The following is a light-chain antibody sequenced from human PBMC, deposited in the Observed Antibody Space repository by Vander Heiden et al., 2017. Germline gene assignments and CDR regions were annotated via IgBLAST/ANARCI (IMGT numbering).Light chain of an antibody. CDR1: QNVNNN. Sequence: ETVMTQSPARLSVSPGDRVTLSCRASQNVNNNLGWFHQKPGQAPRLLIHDASSRATGVPARFSASGSGTEFTLTISSLQSEDIGSFYCQQYNVGPYTFGQGTKLEI. V-gene: IGKV3-15*01. CDR2: DAS. J-gene: IGKJ2*01. CDR3: QQYNVGPYT.